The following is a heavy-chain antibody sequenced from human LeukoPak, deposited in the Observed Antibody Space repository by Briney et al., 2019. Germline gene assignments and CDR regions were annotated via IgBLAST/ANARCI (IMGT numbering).Heavy chain of an antibody. CDR1: GFTFSSYA. CDR2: ISVIGGST. J-gene: IGHJ4*02. D-gene: IGHD3-3*01. V-gene: IGHV3-23*01. CDR3: AKEGPVWSGYPHYFDY. Sequence: PGGSLRLSCAASGFTFSSYAMCWVRPAPGQGLGWVSDISVIGGSTYSADSAKGRFTISRDNSKNTLYLQMNSLRAEDTAVYYCAKEGPVWSGYPHYFDYWGQGTLVTVSS.